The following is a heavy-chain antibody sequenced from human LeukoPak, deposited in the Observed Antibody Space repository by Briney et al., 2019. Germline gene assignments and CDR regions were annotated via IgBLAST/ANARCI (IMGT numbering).Heavy chain of an antibody. CDR1: GGSFSGYY. CDR2: INHSGST. D-gene: IGHD3-10*01. J-gene: IGHJ6*03. V-gene: IGHV4-34*01. Sequence: SETLSLTCAVYGGSFSGYYWSWIRQPPGKGLEWIGEINHSGSTNYNPSLKSRVTISVDTSKNQFSLKLSSVTAADTAVYYCARGPRMVQGVTRYYYYYMDVWGKGTTVTVSS. CDR3: ARGPRMVQGVTRYYYYYMDV.